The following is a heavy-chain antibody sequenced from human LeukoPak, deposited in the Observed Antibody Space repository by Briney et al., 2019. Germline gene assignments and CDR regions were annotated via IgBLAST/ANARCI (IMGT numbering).Heavy chain of an antibody. Sequence: PGGSLRLSCAASGFTLSSYAMSWVRQAPGKGLEWVSAISGSGGSTYYADSVKGRFTISRDNSKNTLYLQMNSLRAEDTAVYYCAKDGGYCSGGSCYFGAFDIWGQGTMVTVSS. J-gene: IGHJ3*02. D-gene: IGHD2-15*01. CDR2: ISGSGGST. CDR3: AKDGGYCSGGSCYFGAFDI. V-gene: IGHV3-23*01. CDR1: GFTLSSYA.